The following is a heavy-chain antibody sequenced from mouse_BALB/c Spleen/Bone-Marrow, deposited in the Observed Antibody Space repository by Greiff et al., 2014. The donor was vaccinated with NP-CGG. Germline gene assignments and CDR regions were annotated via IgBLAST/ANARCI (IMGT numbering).Heavy chain of an antibody. D-gene: IGHD2-10*02. CDR2: ISSGGST. CDR1: GFTFSSYA. V-gene: IGHV5-6-5*01. J-gene: IGHJ3*01. CDR3: AKRGAYGNFWFAY. Sequence: EVKLMESGGGLVKPGGSLKLSCAASGFTFSSYAMSWVRQTPEKRLEWVASISSGGSTYYPDSVKGRFTISGDNARNILYLQMSSLRSEDTAMYYCAKRGAYGNFWFAYWGQGTLVTVSA.